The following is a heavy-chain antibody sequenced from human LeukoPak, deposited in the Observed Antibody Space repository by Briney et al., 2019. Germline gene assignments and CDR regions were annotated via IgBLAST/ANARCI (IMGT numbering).Heavy chain of an antibody. CDR3: AWGVAFDI. CDR1: GFTFSSYG. J-gene: IGHJ3*02. D-gene: IGHD3-10*01. V-gene: IGHV3-23*01. CDR2: ISGSGGST. Sequence: GGTLRLSCAASGFTFSSYGMNWVRQAPGKGLEWVSAISGSGGSTYYADSVKGRFTISRDNAKNSLYLQMNSLRAEDTAVYYCAWGVAFDIWGQGTMVTVSS.